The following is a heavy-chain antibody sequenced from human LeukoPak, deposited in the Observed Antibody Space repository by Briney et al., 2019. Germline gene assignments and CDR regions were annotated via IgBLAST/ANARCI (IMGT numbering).Heavy chain of an antibody. V-gene: IGHV1-69*13. J-gene: IGHJ4*02. Sequence: SVKVSCKASGGTFSSYAISWVRQAPGQGLEWMGGIIPIFSTANYAQKFQGRVTITADESTSTAYMELSSLRSEDTAVYYCASYGSGSYTPLDYWGQGTLVTVSS. D-gene: IGHD3-10*01. CDR2: IIPIFSTA. CDR1: GGTFSSYA. CDR3: ASYGSGSYTPLDY.